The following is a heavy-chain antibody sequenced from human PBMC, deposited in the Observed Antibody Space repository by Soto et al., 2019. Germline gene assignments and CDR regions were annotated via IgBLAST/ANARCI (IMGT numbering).Heavy chain of an antibody. V-gene: IGHV2-5*01. CDR3: ASFRSGYYPSYFDY. J-gene: IGHJ4*02. D-gene: IGHD3-22*01. Sequence: QITLKESGPTLVKPTQTLTLTCTFSGFSLSTSGVGVGWIRQPPGKALEWLALIYWNDDKRYSPSLKSRLTIDKDTSKNQVVLTMTNMDPVDTATYYCASFRSGYYPSYFDYWGQGTLVTVAS. CDR2: IYWNDDK. CDR1: GFSLSTSGVG.